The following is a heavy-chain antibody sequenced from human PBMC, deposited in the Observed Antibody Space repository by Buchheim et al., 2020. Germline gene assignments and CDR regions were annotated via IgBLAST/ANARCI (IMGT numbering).Heavy chain of an antibody. CDR1: GFTFSSYA. CDR3: ARDDAYLGYCSGGSCPGP. V-gene: IGHV3-30*14. D-gene: IGHD2-15*01. Sequence: QVQLVESGGGVVQPGRSLRLSCAASGFTFSSYAMHWVRQAPGKGLEWVAVISYDGSNKYYADSVKGRFTISRDNSKNTLYLQMNSLRAEDTAVYYCARDDAYLGYCSGGSCPGPWGQGTL. J-gene: IGHJ5*02. CDR2: ISYDGSNK.